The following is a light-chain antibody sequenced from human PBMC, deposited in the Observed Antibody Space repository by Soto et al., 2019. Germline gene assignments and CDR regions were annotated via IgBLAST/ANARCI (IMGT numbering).Light chain of an antibody. CDR1: TGAVTGGYY. CDR2: SIS. J-gene: IGLJ3*02. CDR3: LLYYDGAQV. V-gene: IGLV7-43*01. Sequence: QAVVTQGPSLTVSPGGTVTLTCASSTGAVTGGYYPNWFQQKPGQAPRPLVYSISNKHSWTPARFSGSLLGDKAALTLSDVQPEDEAEYYCLLYYDGAQVFGGGTKVTVL.